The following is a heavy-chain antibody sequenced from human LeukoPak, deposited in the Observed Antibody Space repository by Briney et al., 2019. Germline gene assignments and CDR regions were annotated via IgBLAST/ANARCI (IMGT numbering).Heavy chain of an antibody. V-gene: IGHV3-30-3*01. Sequence: PGRSLRLSCAASGFTFSNYAMHWVRQAPGKGLEWVAVISYDGSNKYYADSVKGRFTISRDNSKNTLYLQMNSLRAEDTAVYYCATHDSSGPEGGYWGRGTLVTVSS. CDR3: ATHDSSGPEGGY. D-gene: IGHD3-22*01. J-gene: IGHJ4*02. CDR1: GFTFSNYA. CDR2: ISYDGSNK.